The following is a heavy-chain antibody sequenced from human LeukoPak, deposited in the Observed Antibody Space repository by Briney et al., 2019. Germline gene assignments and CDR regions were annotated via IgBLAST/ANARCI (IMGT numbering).Heavy chain of an antibody. Sequence: GGSLRLSCAASGFTFSSYSMNWVRQAPGKGLEWVSYISSSSSTIYYADSVKGRFTISRDNAKNSLYLQMNSLRAEDRAVYYCASSSGYRGAFDIWGQGTMVTVSS. J-gene: IGHJ3*02. CDR1: GFTFSSYS. D-gene: IGHD3-22*01. CDR3: ASSSGYRGAFDI. V-gene: IGHV3-48*01. CDR2: ISSSSSTI.